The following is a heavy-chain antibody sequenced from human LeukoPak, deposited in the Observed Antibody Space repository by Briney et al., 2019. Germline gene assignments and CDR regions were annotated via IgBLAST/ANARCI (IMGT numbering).Heavy chain of an antibody. D-gene: IGHD3-10*01. Sequence: GGSLRLSCAASGFTFSSYGMSWVRQAPGKGLEWVSAISGSGGSTYYADSVKGRFTISRDNSKNTLYLQMNSLRAEDTAVYYCAKVVRFGELLPFYYYYMDVWGKGTTVTISS. CDR2: ISGSGGST. J-gene: IGHJ6*03. CDR1: GFTFSSYG. CDR3: AKVVRFGELLPFYYYYMDV. V-gene: IGHV3-23*01.